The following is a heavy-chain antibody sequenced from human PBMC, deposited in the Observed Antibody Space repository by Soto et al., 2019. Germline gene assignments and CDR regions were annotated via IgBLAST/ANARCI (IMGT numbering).Heavy chain of an antibody. D-gene: IGHD1-26*01. V-gene: IGHV1-18*01. Sequence: GASVKVSCKASGYTFHNYVVNWVRQAPGHGLEWMGRISAYNDNTHYAQKLEGRVTMTTDTSTSTAYMELRSLRSDDTAVYYCARGIVGAPNWFDPWGQGTLVTVSS. CDR2: ISAYNDNT. J-gene: IGHJ5*02. CDR1: GYTFHNYV. CDR3: ARGIVGAPNWFDP.